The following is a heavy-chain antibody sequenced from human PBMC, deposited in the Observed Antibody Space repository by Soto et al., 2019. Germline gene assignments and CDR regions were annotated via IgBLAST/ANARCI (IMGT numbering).Heavy chain of an antibody. CDR1: VYTFTRYA. D-gene: IGHD2-21*01. Sequence: ASVKVSCKSSVYTFTRYAIHWVRQAPGQRLEWMGWINACNGNTKYSQKFQGRVTITRDTSASTSYMELSSLRSEDTAVYYCARERYGGDNWFDPWGQGTLVTVSS. V-gene: IGHV1-3*01. J-gene: IGHJ5*02. CDR2: INACNGNT. CDR3: ARERYGGDNWFDP.